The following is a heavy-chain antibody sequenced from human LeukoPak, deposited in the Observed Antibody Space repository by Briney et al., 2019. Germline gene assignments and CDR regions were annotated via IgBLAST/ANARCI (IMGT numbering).Heavy chain of an antibody. CDR1: GFTFSNAW. J-gene: IGHJ6*03. V-gene: IGHV3-15*01. CDR2: IKSKTDGGTT. CDR3: TTDGRSYYSYYYYYYMDV. D-gene: IGHD1-26*01. Sequence: KSGGSLRLSCAASGFTFSNAWMSWVRQAPGKGLEWVGRIKSKTDGGTTDYAAPVKGRFTISRDDSKNTLYLQMNSLKTEDTAVYYCTTDGRSYYSYYYYYYMDVWGKGTTVTISS.